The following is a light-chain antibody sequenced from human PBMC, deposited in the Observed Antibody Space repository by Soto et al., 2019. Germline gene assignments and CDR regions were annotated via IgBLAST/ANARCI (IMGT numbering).Light chain of an antibody. Sequence: QSALTQPRSVSGSPGQSVTISCTGTSSDVGGYKYVSWYQQHPGKAPKLMIYDVSERPSGVPDRFSGSKSGNTASLTISGLQAEDEADYYCCSYAGSFTVYVFGIGTKVTVL. V-gene: IGLV2-11*01. J-gene: IGLJ1*01. CDR2: DVS. CDR1: SSDVGGYKY. CDR3: CSYAGSFTVYV.